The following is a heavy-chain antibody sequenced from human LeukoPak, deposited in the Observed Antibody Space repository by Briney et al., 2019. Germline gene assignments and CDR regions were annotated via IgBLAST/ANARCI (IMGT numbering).Heavy chain of an antibody. CDR2: IYYSGST. Sequence: SETLSLTCTVSGGSISSSNYYWGWIRQPPGKGLEWIGSIYYSGSTFYNPSLKNPVTISVDTSKNQFSLKLSSVTAADTAVYYCARRPTHCSGGDCYGMAFDIWGQGTMVTVSS. D-gene: IGHD2-21*02. CDR1: GGSISSSNYY. V-gene: IGHV4-39*01. J-gene: IGHJ3*02. CDR3: ARRPTHCSGGDCYGMAFDI.